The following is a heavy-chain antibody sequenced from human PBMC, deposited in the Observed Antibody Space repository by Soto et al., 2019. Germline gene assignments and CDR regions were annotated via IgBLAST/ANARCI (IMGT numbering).Heavy chain of an antibody. Sequence: ASVKVSCKASGGTFSSYAISWVRQAPGQGLEWMGGIIPIFGTANYAQKFQGRVTITADESTSTAYMELSSLRSEDTAVYYCAREETGTISYNWFDPWGQGTLVTVSS. CDR2: IIPIFGTA. CDR3: AREETGTISYNWFDP. J-gene: IGHJ5*02. CDR1: GGTFSSYA. D-gene: IGHD1-7*01. V-gene: IGHV1-69*13.